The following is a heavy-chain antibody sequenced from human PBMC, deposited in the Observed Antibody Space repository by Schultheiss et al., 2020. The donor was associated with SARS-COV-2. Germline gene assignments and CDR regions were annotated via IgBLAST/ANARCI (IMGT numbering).Heavy chain of an antibody. CDR1: GFTFDDYA. CDR3: ARDQGLPHYGMDV. V-gene: IGHV3-9*01. J-gene: IGHJ6*02. Sequence: GGSLRLSCAASGFTFDDYAMHWVRQAPGKGLEWVSGISWNSGSIGYADSVKGRFTISRDNAKNSLYLQMNSLRAEDTAVYYCARDQGLPHYGMDVWGQGTTVTVSS. CDR2: ISWNSGSI.